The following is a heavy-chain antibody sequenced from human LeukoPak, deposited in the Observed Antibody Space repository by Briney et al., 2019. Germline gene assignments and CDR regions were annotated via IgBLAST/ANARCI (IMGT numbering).Heavy chain of an antibody. J-gene: IGHJ4*02. CDR1: GYTFTSYA. Sequence: GASVKVSCKASGYTFTSYAMHWVHQAPGQRLEWMGWINAGNGNTKYSQKFQGRVTITRDTSASTAYMELSSLRSEDTAVYYCARARGGVSFFDYWGQGTLVTVSS. CDR3: ARARGGVSFFDY. CDR2: INAGNGNT. D-gene: IGHD1-26*01. V-gene: IGHV1-3*01.